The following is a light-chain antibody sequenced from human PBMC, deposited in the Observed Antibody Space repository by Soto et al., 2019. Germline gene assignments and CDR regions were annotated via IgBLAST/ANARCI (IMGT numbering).Light chain of an antibody. V-gene: IGLV2-14*01. CDR3: TSYTSISLYV. CDR1: SSDVGGYNY. CDR2: EVS. J-gene: IGLJ1*01. Sequence: SALTQPASVSGSPGQSITISCTGTSSDVGGYNYVSWYQQHPGKAPKLMIYEVSNRPSGVSNRVSGSKSGNTASLTISGLQAVDEADYYCTSYTSISLYVFGTGTKVTVL.